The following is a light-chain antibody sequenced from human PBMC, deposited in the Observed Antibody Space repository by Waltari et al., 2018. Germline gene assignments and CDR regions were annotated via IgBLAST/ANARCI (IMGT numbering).Light chain of an antibody. CDR3: QQRYYWPPWT. V-gene: IGKV3-11*01. CDR1: QTVITY. Sequence: EIVLTQSPATLSFSPGERATLSCRASQTVITYLAWYQQKPGQAPRLLISDASNRVPGIPARFSGSGSGTDFTLTISSLEPEDVAVYYCQQRYYWPPWTFGQGTKVELK. J-gene: IGKJ1*01. CDR2: DAS.